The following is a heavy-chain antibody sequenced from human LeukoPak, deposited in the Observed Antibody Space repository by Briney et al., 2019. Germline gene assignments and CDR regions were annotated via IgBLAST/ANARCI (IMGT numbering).Heavy chain of an antibody. Sequence: SDTLSLTCTVSGVSISSTSYCWGWIRQPPGMGLEWVGTICDSGSTYHNVSLKSRVTMSVDTPKNQFSLNLRSVTAADTAVYYCARHIRRQWLSEFDYWGQGTLVTVSS. CDR2: ICDSGST. D-gene: IGHD6-19*01. J-gene: IGHJ4*02. CDR3: ARHIRRQWLSEFDY. V-gene: IGHV4-39*01. CDR1: GVSISSTSYC.